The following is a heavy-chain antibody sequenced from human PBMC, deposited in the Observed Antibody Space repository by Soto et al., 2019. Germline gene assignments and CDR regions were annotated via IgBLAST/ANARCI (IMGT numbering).Heavy chain of an antibody. V-gene: IGHV4-59*01. CDR2: IYYSGST. J-gene: IGHJ4*02. CDR1: GVSISSYY. CDR3: ARAGAIADRHFDY. D-gene: IGHD6-6*01. Sequence: PSETLSLTCTVSGVSISSYYWSWIRQAPGKGLEWIGYIYYSGSTNYNPSLKSRVTISVDTSKNQFSLKLSSVTAADTAVYYCARAGAIADRHFDYWGQGTLVTVSS.